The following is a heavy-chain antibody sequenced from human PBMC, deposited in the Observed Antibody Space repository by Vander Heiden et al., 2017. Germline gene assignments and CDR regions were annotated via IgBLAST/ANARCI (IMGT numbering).Heavy chain of an antibody. CDR1: GFTFRSHG. CDR2: ISSSRSYI. J-gene: IGHJ2*01. V-gene: IGHV3-21*01. CDR3: ARPRGNFGPKVYWYFDL. D-gene: IGHD1-26*01. Sequence: EVQLVESGGGLVKPGGSLRLPCAASGFTFRSHGRNWVRQDPGKGLEWVSSISSSRSYIYYADSVKGRFTISRDNAKNSLYLQMNSLRAEDTAVYYCARPRGNFGPKVYWYFDLWGRGTLVTVSS.